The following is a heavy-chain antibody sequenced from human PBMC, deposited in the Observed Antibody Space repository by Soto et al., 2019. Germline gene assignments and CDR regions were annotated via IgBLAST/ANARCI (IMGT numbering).Heavy chain of an antibody. CDR2: ISAYNGNT. J-gene: IGHJ1*01. Sequence: QVQLVQSGAEVKKPGASVKVSCKASGYTFTSSGISWVRPAPRQGLEWMGWISAYNGNTNYAQKLQGRVTMTTDTPTSTADMELRSRRSDDTAVYSCARGDSRGYYYFWGQGTLVTVSS. CDR3: ARGDSRGYYYF. CDR1: GYTFTSSG. V-gene: IGHV1-18*01. D-gene: IGHD3-22*01.